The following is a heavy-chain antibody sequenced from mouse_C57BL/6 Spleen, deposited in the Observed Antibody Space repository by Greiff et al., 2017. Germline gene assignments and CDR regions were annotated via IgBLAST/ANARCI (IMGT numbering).Heavy chain of an antibody. V-gene: IGHV7-3*01. CDR3: ARYFYAAMDY. J-gene: IGHJ4*01. D-gene: IGHD2-3*01. CDR1: GFTFTDYY. CDR2: IRNKANGNTT. Sequence: EVKVVESGGGLVQPGGSLSLSCAASGFTFTDYYMSWVRQPPGKALEWLGFIRNKANGNTTEYSASVKGRFTISRDNSQSIRYLQRNALRAEDSATYYCARYFYAAMDYWGQGTSVTVSS.